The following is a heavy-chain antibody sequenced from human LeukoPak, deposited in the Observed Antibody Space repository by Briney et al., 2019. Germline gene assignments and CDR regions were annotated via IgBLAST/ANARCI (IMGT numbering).Heavy chain of an antibody. CDR1: AGSIGMGCDY. V-gene: IGHV4-61*02. J-gene: IGHJ4*02. Sequence: SQSLSLTWTVAAGSIGMGCDYCSWIREPAWNGLEGIWRSFTSGRTNDNPSLESRFTISVDTSKNQSSLKPSSVTAADTAVYYCARANRHSDILSGYFWAFDYWGQGTLVTVSS. CDR2: SFTSGRT. D-gene: IGHD3-9*01. CDR3: ARANRHSDILSGYFWAFDY.